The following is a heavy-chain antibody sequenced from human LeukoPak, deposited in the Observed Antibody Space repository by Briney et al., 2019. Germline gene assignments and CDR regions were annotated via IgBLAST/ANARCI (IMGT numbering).Heavy chain of an antibody. V-gene: IGHV1-18*01. D-gene: IGHD2-15*01. CDR3: ARDSLGYCSGGSCYSRAFDI. CDR2: INTYNGNT. Sequence: ASVKVSCKASDYTFITYGLSWVRQAPGQGLEWMGWINTYNGNTNYAQKLQGRVTMTTDTSTNTAYMELRSLRSDDTAVYYCARDSLGYCSGGSCYSRAFDIWGPGTMVTVSS. J-gene: IGHJ3*02. CDR1: DYTFITYG.